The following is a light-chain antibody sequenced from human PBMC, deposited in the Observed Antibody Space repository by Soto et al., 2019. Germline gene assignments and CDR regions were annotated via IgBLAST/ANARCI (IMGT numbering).Light chain of an antibody. CDR2: DVS. CDR1: QSIGTW. Sequence: DIQMTQSPSTLSASVGDRVTTTCRASQSIGTWLAWYQQKPGKAPKSLIYDVSSLESGVPPRFSGSGSGTEFTLTISSLQPDDFATYYCQHYKMYSPWTFGQGTKVDIK. CDR3: QHYKMYSPWT. J-gene: IGKJ1*01. V-gene: IGKV1-5*01.